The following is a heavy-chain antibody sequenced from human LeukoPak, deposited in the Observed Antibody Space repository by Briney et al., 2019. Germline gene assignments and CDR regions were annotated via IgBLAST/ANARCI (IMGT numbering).Heavy chain of an antibody. CDR1: DYSINSGYH. J-gene: IGHJ6*03. CDR3: ARGYIWNSGRYYYYYMDV. V-gene: IGHV4-38-2*01. CDR2: ISRSGST. Sequence: SETLSLTCAVSDYSINSGYHWGWIRQPPEKGLEWIGSISRSGSTYYSPSLKGRVTMSVDSSKNEFSLNLSSVTAADTAVYYCARGYIWNSGRYYYYYMDVWGKGTTVTVSS. D-gene: IGHD1-7*01.